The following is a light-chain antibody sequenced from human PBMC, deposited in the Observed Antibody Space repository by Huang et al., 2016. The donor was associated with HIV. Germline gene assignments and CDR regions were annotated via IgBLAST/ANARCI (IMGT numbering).Light chain of an antibody. V-gene: IGKV4-1*01. J-gene: IGKJ2*01. CDR2: WAS. CDR1: QSVLYSPNNKNF. CDR3: HQYFSTPYT. Sequence: DIVMTQSPDSLAVSLGERALINCKSSQSVLYSPNNKNFLAWYQQKPGQPPKLLIYWASTRESGVPDRFSGSGSGRDFSLTISSLQAEDVAVYYCHQYFSTPYTFGQGTKLEIK.